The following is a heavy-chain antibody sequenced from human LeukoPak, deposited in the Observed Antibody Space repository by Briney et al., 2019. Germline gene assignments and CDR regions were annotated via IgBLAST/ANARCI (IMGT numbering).Heavy chain of an antibody. V-gene: IGHV1-69*05. CDR1: GYTFTGYY. CDR3: ARDSGYYYDSSGYYYSY. J-gene: IGHJ4*02. Sequence: SVKVSCKASGYTFTGYYLHWVRQAPGQGLEWMGRIIPIFGTANYAQKFQGRVTITTDESTSTAYMELSSLRSEDTAVYYCARDSGYYYDSSGYYYSYWGQGTLVTVSS. D-gene: IGHD3-22*01. CDR2: IIPIFGTA.